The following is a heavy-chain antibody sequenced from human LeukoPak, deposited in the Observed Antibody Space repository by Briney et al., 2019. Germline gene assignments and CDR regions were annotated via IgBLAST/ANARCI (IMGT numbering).Heavy chain of an antibody. CDR3: ARAPRRFRGIIITPLYYFDY. CDR1: DFTFDFYW. D-gene: IGHD3-10*01. Sequence: PGGSLRLSCVASDFTFDFYWMTWVRQAPGKGLEWLANILPDGSQKYYVDSVKGRFTISRDNSKNTLYLQMNSLRAKDTAVYYCARAPRRFRGIIITPLYYFDYWGQGTLVTVSS. V-gene: IGHV3-7*03. CDR2: ILPDGSQK. J-gene: IGHJ4*02.